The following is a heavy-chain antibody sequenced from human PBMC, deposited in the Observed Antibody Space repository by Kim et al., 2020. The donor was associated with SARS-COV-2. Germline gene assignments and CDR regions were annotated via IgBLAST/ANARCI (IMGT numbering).Heavy chain of an antibody. J-gene: IGHJ4*01. CDR2: ISYDGSNK. V-gene: IGHV3-30*04. Sequence: GGSLRLSCAASGFTFSSYAMHWVRQAPGKGLEWVAVISYDGSNKYYVDSVKGRFTISRDNSKNTLYLQMNSLRAEDTAVYYCARDGGEGVAVAGYFDYWG. CDR1: GFTFSSYA. CDR3: ARDGGEGVAVAGYFDY. D-gene: IGHD6-19*01.